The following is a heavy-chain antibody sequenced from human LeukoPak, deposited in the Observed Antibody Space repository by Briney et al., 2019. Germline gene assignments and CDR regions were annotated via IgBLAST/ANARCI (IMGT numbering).Heavy chain of an antibody. V-gene: IGHV3-33*01. CDR3: ARDGITNDDILTGYNNYYYGMDV. D-gene: IGHD3-9*01. CDR1: GFTFSSYG. J-gene: IGHJ6*02. CDR2: IWYDESNK. Sequence: PGGSLRLSCAASGFTFSSYGMHWVRQAPGKGLEWVAVIWYDESNKYYADSVKGRFTISRDNSKNTLYLQMNSLRAEDTAVYYCARDGITNDDILTGYNNYYYGMDVWGQGTTVTVSS.